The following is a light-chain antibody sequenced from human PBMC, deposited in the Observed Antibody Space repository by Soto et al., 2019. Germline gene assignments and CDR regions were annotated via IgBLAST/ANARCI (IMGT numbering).Light chain of an antibody. J-gene: IGKJ5*01. CDR1: QIVLHSSDSNKY. CDR3: QQYYSTPIT. CDR2: WAS. V-gene: IGKV4-1*01. Sequence: DIVMTQSPDSLFVSLGEGATINFKSSQIVLHSSDSNKYLAWYQQKPGQPPELLIYWASTRESGVPDRFSGSGSGTDFTLTISSLQAEDVAVYYCQQYYSTPITFGQGTRLEIK.